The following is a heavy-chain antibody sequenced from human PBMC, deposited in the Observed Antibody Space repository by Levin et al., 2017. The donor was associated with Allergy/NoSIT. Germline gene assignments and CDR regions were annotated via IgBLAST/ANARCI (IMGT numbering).Heavy chain of an antibody. CDR3: ARVPTSRGYTGYGDFDY. Sequence: SETLSLTCAVSGGSISNSYWNWIRQPPGKGLEWIGYISSTGSTNYNPSLKSRVTISIDTSMNQFSMRLNSVTAADTAVYYCARVPTSRGYTGYGDFDYWGQGTLVTVSS. J-gene: IGHJ4*02. D-gene: IGHD5-12*01. V-gene: IGHV4-59*08. CDR2: ISSTGST. CDR1: GGSISNSY.